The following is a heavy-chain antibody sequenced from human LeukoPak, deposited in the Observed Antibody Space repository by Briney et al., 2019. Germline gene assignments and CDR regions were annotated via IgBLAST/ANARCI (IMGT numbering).Heavy chain of an antibody. D-gene: IGHD6-19*01. CDR3: AGHGPVAEVHFDY. CDR2: IYYSGST. Sequence: PSETLSLTCTVSGGSISSSSYYWGWIRQPPGKGLEWIGSIYYSGSTYYNPSLKSRVTLSVDTSKNQFSLKLSSVTAADTAVYYCAGHGPVAEVHFDYWGQGTLVTVSS. CDR1: GGSISSSSYY. J-gene: IGHJ4*02. V-gene: IGHV4-39*01.